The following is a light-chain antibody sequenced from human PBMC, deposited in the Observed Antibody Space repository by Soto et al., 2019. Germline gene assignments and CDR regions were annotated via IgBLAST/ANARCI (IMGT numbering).Light chain of an antibody. V-gene: IGKV3-11*01. J-gene: IGKJ3*01. CDR2: DAS. CDR1: QSVNSY. CDR3: QQRSDWPPFT. Sequence: EIVLTQSPATLSLSPGERATLSCRASQSVNSYLAWYQQKPGQAPRLLIYDASNMATGIPARFSGSGSGTDVTITISSLEPEDFAVYYCQQRSDWPPFTFGPGTKVDIK.